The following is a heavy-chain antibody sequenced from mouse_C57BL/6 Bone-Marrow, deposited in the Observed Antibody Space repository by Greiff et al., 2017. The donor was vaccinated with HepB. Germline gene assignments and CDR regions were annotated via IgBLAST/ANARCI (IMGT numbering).Heavy chain of an antibody. V-gene: IGHV5-6*01. J-gene: IGHJ2*01. CDR2: ISSGGSYT. CDR3: ARHSLTGSFDY. Sequence: EVMLVESGGDLVKPGGSLKLSCAASGFTFSSYGMSWVRQTPDKRLEWVATISSGGSYTYYPDSVKGRFTISRDNAKNTLYLQMSSLKSEDTAMYYCARHSLTGSFDYWGQGTTLTVSS. CDR1: GFTFSSYG. D-gene: IGHD4-1*01.